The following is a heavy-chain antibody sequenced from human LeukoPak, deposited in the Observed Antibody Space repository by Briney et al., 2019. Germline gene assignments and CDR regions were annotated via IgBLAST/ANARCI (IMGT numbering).Heavy chain of an antibody. CDR1: GGSFSGYY. J-gene: IGHJ4*02. D-gene: IGHD2-21*02. CDR2: INHSGST. CDR3: ARDPYCGGDCYSYYFDY. V-gene: IGHV4-34*01. Sequence: SETLSLTCAVYGGSFSGYYWSWIRQPPGKGLEWIGEINHSGSTNYNPSLESRVTISVDTSKNQFSLKLSSVTAADTAVYYCARDPYCGGDCYSYYFDYWGQGTLVTVSS.